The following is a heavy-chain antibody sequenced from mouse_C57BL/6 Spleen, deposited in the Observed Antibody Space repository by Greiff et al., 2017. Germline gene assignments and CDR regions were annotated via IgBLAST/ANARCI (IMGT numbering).Heavy chain of an antibody. CDR1: GYTFTSYG. CDR3: ARSGDSSGYAGFAY. D-gene: IGHD3-2*02. Sequence: VQLKESGAELVRPGSSVKMSCKTSGYTFTSYGINWVKQRPGQGLEWIGYIYTGNGYTEYNEKFKGKATLTSDTSSSTAYMQLSSLTSEDSAIYFCARSGDSSGYAGFAYWGQGTLVTVSA. J-gene: IGHJ3*01. CDR2: IYTGNGYT. V-gene: IGHV1-58*01.